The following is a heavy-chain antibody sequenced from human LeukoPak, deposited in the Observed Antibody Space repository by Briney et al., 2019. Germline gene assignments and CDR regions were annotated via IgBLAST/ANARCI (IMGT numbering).Heavy chain of an antibody. J-gene: IGHJ4*02. V-gene: IGHV4-59*01. Sequence: PSETLSLTCTDSGGSIRNYYCSWIRQPPGKGLEWIGYIYYSGNTNYNPSLKSRVTISVDTSKNQFSLKLNSVTAADTAVYYCARVRYCSTNRCYVREFDHWGPGALVTVSS. CDR3: ARVRYCSTNRCYVREFDH. D-gene: IGHD2-2*01. CDR2: IYYSGNT. CDR1: GGSIRNYY.